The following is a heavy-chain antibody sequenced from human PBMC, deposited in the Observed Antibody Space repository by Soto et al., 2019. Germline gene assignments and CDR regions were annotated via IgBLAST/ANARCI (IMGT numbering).Heavy chain of an antibody. CDR1: GFTFSSYG. J-gene: IGHJ6*02. D-gene: IGHD2-2*01. Sequence: GGSLRLSCAASGFTFSSYGMHWVRQAPGKGLEWVAVISYDGSNKYYADSVKGRFTISRDNSKNTLYLQMNSLRAEDTAVYYCAKDTYCSSTRCYEDGYYYYGMDVCGQGTTVTVSS. V-gene: IGHV3-30*18. CDR3: AKDTYCSSTRCYEDGYYYYGMDV. CDR2: ISYDGSNK.